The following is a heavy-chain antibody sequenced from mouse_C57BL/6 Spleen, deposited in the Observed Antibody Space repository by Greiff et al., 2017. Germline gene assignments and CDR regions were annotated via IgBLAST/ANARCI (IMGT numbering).Heavy chain of an antibody. CDR3: ARYGYYSSSQYYFDY. D-gene: IGHD1-1*01. CDR1: GYTFTSYW. J-gene: IGHJ2*01. V-gene: IGHV1-50*01. Sequence: VQRVESGAELVKPGASVKLSCKASGYTFTSYWMQWVKQRPGQGLEWIGEIDPSDSYTNYNQKFKGKATLTVDTSSSTAYMQLSSLTSEDSAVYYCARYGYYSSSQYYFDYWGQGTTLTVSS. CDR2: IDPSDSYT.